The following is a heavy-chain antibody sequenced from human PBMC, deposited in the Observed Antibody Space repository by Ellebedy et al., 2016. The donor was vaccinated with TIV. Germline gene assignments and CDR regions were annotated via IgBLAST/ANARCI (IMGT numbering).Heavy chain of an antibody. V-gene: IGHV1-2*02. Sequence: ASVKVSCKASGYTFTGYHIHWVRQAPGQGLEWMGWIYPYNGGTNYAQKFQGRVTMTRDTSISTAYMELSRLRSDDTAVYYCARGDGYSNYAINWFDPWGQGTLVTVSS. CDR3: ARGDGYSNYAINWFDP. D-gene: IGHD4-11*01. CDR1: GYTFTGYH. J-gene: IGHJ5*02. CDR2: IYPYNGGT.